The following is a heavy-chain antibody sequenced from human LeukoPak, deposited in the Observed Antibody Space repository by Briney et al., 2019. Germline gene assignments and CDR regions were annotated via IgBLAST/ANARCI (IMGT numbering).Heavy chain of an antibody. CDR2: MNPNSGNT. J-gene: IGHJ4*02. Sequence: ASVKVSCKASGYTFTSYYMHWVRQATGQGLEWMGWMNPNSGNTGYAQKFQGRVTITRNTSISTAYMELSSLRSEDTAVYYCARVPRGRSAGSGYYYGFDYWGQGTLVTVSS. CDR3: ARVPRGRSAGSGYYYGFDY. CDR1: GYTFTSYY. V-gene: IGHV1-8*03. D-gene: IGHD3-22*01.